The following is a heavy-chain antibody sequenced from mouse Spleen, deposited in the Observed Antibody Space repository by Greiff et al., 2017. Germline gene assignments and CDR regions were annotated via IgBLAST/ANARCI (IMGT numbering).Heavy chain of an antibody. V-gene: IGHV5-9-3*01. CDR2: ISSGGSYT. CDR1: GFTFSSYA. J-gene: IGHJ2*01. D-gene: IGHD2-1*01. CDR3: ARQKGNYFFDY. Sequence: EVQGVESGGGLVKPGGSLKLSCAASGFTFSSYAMSWVRQTPEKRLEWVATISSGGSYTYYPDSVKGRFTISRDNAKNTLYLQMSSLRSEDTAMYYCARQKGNYFFDYWGQGTTLTVSS.